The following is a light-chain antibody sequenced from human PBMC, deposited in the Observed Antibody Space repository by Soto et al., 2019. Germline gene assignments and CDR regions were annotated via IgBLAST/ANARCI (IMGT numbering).Light chain of an antibody. CDR3: QQTYSTPRT. CDR1: PSISSY. CDR2: AVA. Sequence: DIQMPQSPSSLSSSVGDRVTITCRASPSISSYLNWYHQKTGKPPQLLIYAVASFQSRVPSRFSGSGSGTDFSLTIISLQPEDFATYYCQQTYSTPRTFGQGTKVDIK. V-gene: IGKV1-39*01. J-gene: IGKJ1*01.